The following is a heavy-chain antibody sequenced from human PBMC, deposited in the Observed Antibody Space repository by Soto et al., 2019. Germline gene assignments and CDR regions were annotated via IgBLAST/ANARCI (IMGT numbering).Heavy chain of an antibody. CDR1: GFTFTSYG. V-gene: IGHV1-18*01. J-gene: IGHJ6*03. Sequence: GASVKVSSKAPGFTFTSYGSCWVQHSPGKGLEWMGWISAYNGNTNYAQKLQGRVTMTTDTSTSTAYMELRSLRSDDTAVYYCARGIAAAAYYYYYYYMDVWGKGTTVTVSS. CDR3: ARGIAAAAYYYYYYYMDV. D-gene: IGHD6-13*01. CDR2: ISAYNGNT.